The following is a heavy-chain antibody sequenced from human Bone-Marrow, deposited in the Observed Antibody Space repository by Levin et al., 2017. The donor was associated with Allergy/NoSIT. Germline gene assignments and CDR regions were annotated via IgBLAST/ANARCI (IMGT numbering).Heavy chain of an antibody. J-gene: IGHJ4*02. D-gene: IGHD5-12*01. CDR2: IYSGGGT. CDR3: RARHY. Sequence: GESLKISCAASGFTVYNHYMSWVRQAPGKGLEWVSFIYSGGGTYYADSVRGRFTISRDRSENTLFLQMNSLTADDTAIYYCRARHYWGRGTLVTVSS. V-gene: IGHV3-53*01. CDR1: GFTVYNHY.